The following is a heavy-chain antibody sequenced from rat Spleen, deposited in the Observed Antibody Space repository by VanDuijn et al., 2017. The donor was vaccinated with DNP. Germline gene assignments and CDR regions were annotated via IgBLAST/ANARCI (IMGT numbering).Heavy chain of an antibody. Sequence: EVKLVESGGGLVQPGRSLKLSCAASGFSFNDYWMGWVRQAPGKGLEWIGEINKDSRTIKYTPSLKDKFTISRDNAQNTLYLQMSKLGSEDTAIYYCARGGRSYFDYWGQGVMVTVSS. D-gene: IGHD1-11*01. CDR1: GFSFNDYW. CDR3: ARGGRSYFDY. V-gene: IGHV4-2*01. CDR2: INKDSRTI. J-gene: IGHJ2*01.